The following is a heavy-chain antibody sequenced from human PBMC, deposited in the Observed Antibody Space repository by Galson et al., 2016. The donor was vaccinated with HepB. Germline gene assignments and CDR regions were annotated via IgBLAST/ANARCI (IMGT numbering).Heavy chain of an antibody. CDR2: IYYSGST. CDR3: ARPGIYDHAEDGAFDI. Sequence: ETLSLTCTVSGDFIRSSIYYWGWIRQPPGKGLEWIGSIYYSGSTYYNPSLKSRVTISVDTSKNQFSLKLSSVTAADTAVYYCARPGIYDHAEDGAFDIWGQGTTVTVSS. D-gene: IGHD3-16*01. CDR1: GDFIRSSIYY. J-gene: IGHJ3*02. V-gene: IGHV4-39*01.